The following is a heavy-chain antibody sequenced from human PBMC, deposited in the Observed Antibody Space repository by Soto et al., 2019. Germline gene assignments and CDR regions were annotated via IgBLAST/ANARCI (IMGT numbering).Heavy chain of an antibody. CDR1: GGSFSGYY. J-gene: IGHJ4*02. Sequence: PSETLSLTCAVYGGSFSGYYWTWIRQPPGTGLEWIGEINHSGSTNYNPSIKSRVTISVDTSKNQFSLKMTSVTAADTAVYHCARDKITGLFDYWGQGTLVT. V-gene: IGHV4-34*01. D-gene: IGHD2-8*02. CDR2: INHSGST. CDR3: ARDKITGLFDY.